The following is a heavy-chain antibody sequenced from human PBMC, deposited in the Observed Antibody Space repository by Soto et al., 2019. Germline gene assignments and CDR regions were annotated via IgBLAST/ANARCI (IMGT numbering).Heavy chain of an antibody. D-gene: IGHD3-9*01. V-gene: IGHV3-66*01. CDR2: IYSGGST. J-gene: IGHJ4*02. CDR3: ARDTGVLRYFDWLSYFDY. Sequence: PGGSLRLSCAASGFTVSSNYMSWVRQAPGKGLEWVSVIYSGGSTYYADSVKGRFTISRDNSKNTLYLQMNSLRAEDTAVYYCARDTGVLRYFDWLSYFDYWGQGTLVTVSS. CDR1: GFTVSSNY.